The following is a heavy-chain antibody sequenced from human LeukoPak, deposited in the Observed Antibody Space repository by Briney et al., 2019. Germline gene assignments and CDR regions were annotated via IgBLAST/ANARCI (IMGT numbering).Heavy chain of an antibody. D-gene: IGHD3-10*01. Sequence: ASVKVSCKASGYTFTTYAMNWVRQAPGQGLEWMGCINTNTGNPTYAQGFTGRFVFSLDTSVSTAYLQISSRKAEDTAVYYCARKGYYGSGNYYNYWGQGTLVTVSS. CDR1: GYTFTTYA. CDR2: INTNTGNP. J-gene: IGHJ4*02. V-gene: IGHV7-4-1*02. CDR3: ARKGYYGSGNYYNY.